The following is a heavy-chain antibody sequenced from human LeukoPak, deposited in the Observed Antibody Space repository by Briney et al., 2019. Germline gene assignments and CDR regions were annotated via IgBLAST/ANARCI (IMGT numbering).Heavy chain of an antibody. CDR3: AKDVGGYEYYLDY. J-gene: IGHJ4*02. V-gene: IGHV3-21*01. Sequence: GGSLRLSCAASGFTFSSYSMNWVRQAPGKGLEWVSSISSSSSYIYYADSVKGRFTISRDNSNTLYLQMNSLRAEDTAVYYCAKDVGGYEYYLDYWGQGTLVTVSS. CDR1: GFTFSSYS. CDR2: ISSSSSYI. D-gene: IGHD5-12*01.